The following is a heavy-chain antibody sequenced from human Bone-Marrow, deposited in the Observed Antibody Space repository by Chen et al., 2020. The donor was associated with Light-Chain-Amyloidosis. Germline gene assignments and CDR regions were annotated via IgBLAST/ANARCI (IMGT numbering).Heavy chain of an antibody. D-gene: IGHD3-10*02. J-gene: IGHJ5*02. CDR1: GGSISSGGYY. V-gene: IGHV4-31*03. CDR2: IYHSGSV. Sequence: QVQLQESGPGLVKPSQTLSLSCTVSGGSISSGGYYWSWIRQHPGKGLEWIGFIYHSGSVTYNPSLRSRLTISVDTSRNQFSLKLSSVTAADTAVYYCARGPNVAFDPLGQGTLVTVSS. CDR3: ARGPNVAFDP.